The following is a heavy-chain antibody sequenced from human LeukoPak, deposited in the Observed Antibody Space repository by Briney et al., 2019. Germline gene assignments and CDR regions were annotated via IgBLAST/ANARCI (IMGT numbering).Heavy chain of an antibody. J-gene: IGHJ4*02. V-gene: IGHV4-59*01. CDR1: GGSISSYY. Sequence: PSETLSLTCTGSGGSISSYYWSWIRQPPGKGLEWIGYISYTGSTNYNPSLQSRVTISVDTSKNQFSLKLSSVTAADTAVYYCARDQGLNFDYWGQGTLVTVSS. CDR2: ISYTGST. CDR3: ARDQGLNFDY. D-gene: IGHD6-19*01.